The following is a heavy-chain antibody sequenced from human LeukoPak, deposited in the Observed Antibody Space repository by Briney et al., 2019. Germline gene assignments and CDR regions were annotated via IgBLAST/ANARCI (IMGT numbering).Heavy chain of an antibody. Sequence: SETLSLTCTVSGGSISSYYWSWIRQPPEKGLEWIGYIYYSGSTNYNPSLKSRVTISVDTSKNQFSLKLSSVTAADTAVYYCARSITAYCSGGSCYPYFDYWGQGTLVTVSS. J-gene: IGHJ4*02. CDR2: IYYSGST. V-gene: IGHV4-59*01. CDR3: ARSITAYCSGGSCYPYFDY. CDR1: GGSISSYY. D-gene: IGHD2-15*01.